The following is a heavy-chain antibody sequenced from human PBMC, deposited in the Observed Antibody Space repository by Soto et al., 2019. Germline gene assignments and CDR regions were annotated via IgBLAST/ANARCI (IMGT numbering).Heavy chain of an antibody. Sequence: ASVDVSCKASGGNFRSEAISWVRQAPVHVLEWMGRIIPMFSTPHYAQKFQGRVTIIADESTTTVNMEMRGLTYEDTAVYYCARAQFSDILTADDYGMDVWGQGTSVTVSS. V-gene: IGHV1-69*13. D-gene: IGHD3-9*01. CDR1: GGNFRSEA. CDR2: IIPMFSTP. CDR3: ARAQFSDILTADDYGMDV. J-gene: IGHJ6*02.